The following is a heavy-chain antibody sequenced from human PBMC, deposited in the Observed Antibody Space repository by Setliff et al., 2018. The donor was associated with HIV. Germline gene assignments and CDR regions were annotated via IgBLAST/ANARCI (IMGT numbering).Heavy chain of an antibody. Sequence: ASVKVSCKASGYTFTSYGISWVRQAPGKGLEWMGWISAYNGNTNYAQKLQGRVTMTTDTSTSTAYMELRSLRSDDTAVYYCARGGVDPRGTLLWFGELLPDYFDYWGQGTLVTVSS. D-gene: IGHD3-10*01. V-gene: IGHV1-18*01. CDR3: ARGGVDPRGTLLWFGELLPDYFDY. J-gene: IGHJ4*02. CDR1: GYTFTSYG. CDR2: ISAYNGNT.